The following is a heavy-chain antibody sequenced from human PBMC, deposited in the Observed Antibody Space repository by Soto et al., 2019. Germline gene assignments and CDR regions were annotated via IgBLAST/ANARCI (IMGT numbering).Heavy chain of an antibody. CDR3: ARDFCGGSCDPLPGGVEY. V-gene: IGHV3-33*01. J-gene: IGHJ4*02. D-gene: IGHD2-15*01. CDR1: GFTFSNYG. Sequence: QVQLVESGGGVVQPGRSLRLSCTASGFTFSNYGMHWVRQAPGKGLEWEALIWYDGSNKYYADSVKGRFTISRDNSKNTLYLQMHSLRVEATAVYYCARDFCGGSCDPLPGGVEYWGQGTVVTVSS. CDR2: IWYDGSNK.